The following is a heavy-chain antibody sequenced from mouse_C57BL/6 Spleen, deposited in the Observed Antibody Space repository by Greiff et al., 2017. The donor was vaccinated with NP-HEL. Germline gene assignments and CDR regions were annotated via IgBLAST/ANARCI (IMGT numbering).Heavy chain of an antibody. CDR3: ARHGDYGYYAMDY. D-gene: IGHD1-1*02. Sequence: EVKLMESGGDLVKPGGSLKLSCAASGFTFSSYGMSWVRQTPDKRLEWVATISSGGSYTYYPDSVKGRFTISRDNAKNTLYLQMSSLKSEDTAMYYCARHGDYGYYAMDYWGQGTSVTVSS. J-gene: IGHJ4*01. CDR2: ISSGGSYT. CDR1: GFTFSSYG. V-gene: IGHV5-6*01.